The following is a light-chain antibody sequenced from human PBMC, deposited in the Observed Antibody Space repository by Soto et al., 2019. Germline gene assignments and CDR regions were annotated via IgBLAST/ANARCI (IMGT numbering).Light chain of an antibody. CDR1: SGHSSYA. Sequence: QLVLTQSPSASASLGASVKLTCTLSSGHSSYAIAWHQQQPEKGPRYLMKLNSDGSHSKGDGIPDRFSGSSSGAERYLTISSLQSEDEADYYCQTWGTGTHVVFGAGTQLDRP. CDR2: LNSDGSH. CDR3: QTWGTGTHVV. J-gene: IGLJ2*01. V-gene: IGLV4-69*01.